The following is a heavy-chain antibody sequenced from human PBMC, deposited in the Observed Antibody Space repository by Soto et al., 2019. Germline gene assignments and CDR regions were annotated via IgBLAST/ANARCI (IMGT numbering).Heavy chain of an antibody. CDR3: AKDSNFYGSGSYYVC. CDR2: VSGSGETT. J-gene: IGHJ4*01. D-gene: IGHD3-10*01. V-gene: IGHV3-23*01. CDR1: GFTFSTFA. Sequence: GGSLRLSCAASGFTFSTFAMSWVRQAPGKGLEWVSSVSGSGETTYYADSVKGRFTISRDNSKNTLWLQLNSLRAEDTAVYYCAKDSNFYGSGSYYVCWGHGTLVTVS.